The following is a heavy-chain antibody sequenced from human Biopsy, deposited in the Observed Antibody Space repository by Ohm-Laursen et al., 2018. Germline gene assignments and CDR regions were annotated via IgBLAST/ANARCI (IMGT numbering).Heavy chain of an antibody. Sequence: SSLRLSCAASGFIFSYCGMHWVRQAPGKGLEWVAVISSDGSNKYYADSVKGRFTISRDNSKDTLYLQLNSLRAEDTAVYYCAKCMTGGSNYYFHHCGQGTLVTVSS. CDR2: ISSDGSNK. CDR1: GFIFSYCG. D-gene: IGHD2-8*01. J-gene: IGHJ4*02. V-gene: IGHV3-30*18. CDR3: AKCMTGGSNYYFHH.